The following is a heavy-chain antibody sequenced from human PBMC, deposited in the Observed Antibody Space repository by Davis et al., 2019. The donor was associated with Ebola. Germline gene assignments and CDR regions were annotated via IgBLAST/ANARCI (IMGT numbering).Heavy chain of an antibody. J-gene: IGHJ4*02. V-gene: IGHV3-23*01. Sequence: GESLKISCAASGFTFSSYAMSWVRQAPGKGLEWVSAISGSGGSTYYADSVKGRFTISRDNSKNTLYLQMNSLRAEDTAVYYCAKGGPFLEWFHFDYWGQGTLVTVSS. CDR1: GFTFSSYA. CDR3: AKGGPFLEWFHFDY. D-gene: IGHD3-3*01. CDR2: ISGSGGST.